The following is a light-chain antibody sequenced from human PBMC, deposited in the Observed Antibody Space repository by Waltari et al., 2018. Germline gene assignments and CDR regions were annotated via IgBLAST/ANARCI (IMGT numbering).Light chain of an antibody. CDR2: DVT. Sequence: QSALTQPASVSGSPGQSITISCTGTSSDIGGTFYVSWYRQYPGYAPTLIIFDVTNRPRGVSDRFSGSKSGNTASLTISGLQADDEADYYCSSYAGTTSVFGGGTKVTVL. V-gene: IGLV2-14*03. CDR3: SSYAGTTSV. J-gene: IGLJ2*01. CDR1: SSDIGGTFY.